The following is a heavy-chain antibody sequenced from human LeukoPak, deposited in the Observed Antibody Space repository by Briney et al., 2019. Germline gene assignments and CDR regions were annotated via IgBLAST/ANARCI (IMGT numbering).Heavy chain of an antibody. CDR2: ISGSGGST. Sequence: GGSLRLSCAASGFTFSSYAMSWVRQAPGKGLEWVSAISGSGGSTYYADSVKGRFTISRDNSKNTLYLQMNSLRAEDTAVYYCARDHKMATVTDYWGQGILVTVSS. V-gene: IGHV3-23*01. D-gene: IGHD5-24*01. J-gene: IGHJ4*02. CDR3: ARDHKMATVTDY. CDR1: GFTFSSYA.